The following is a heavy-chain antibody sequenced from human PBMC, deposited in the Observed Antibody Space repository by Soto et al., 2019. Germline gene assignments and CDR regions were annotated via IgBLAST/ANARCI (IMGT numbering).Heavy chain of an antibody. CDR2: IWSDGTKK. Sequence: QVHLVESGGGVVQPGRSLTLSCTASGFAFSNYGIHWVRQSPGRGLEWVAVIWSDGTKKFHACSVRGRFTISRDNSKNTIYLQMNSLRAEDTAVYYCARDWWEEPAGKETVSQFDYWGQGTLVTVSS. CDR1: GFAFSNYG. V-gene: IGHV3-33*01. J-gene: IGHJ4*02. CDR3: ARDWWEEPAGKETVSQFDY. D-gene: IGHD6-13*01.